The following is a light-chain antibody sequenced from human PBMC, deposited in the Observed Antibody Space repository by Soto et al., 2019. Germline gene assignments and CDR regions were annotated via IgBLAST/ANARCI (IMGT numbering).Light chain of an antibody. J-gene: IGKJ1*01. CDR3: QQYNSNSWT. V-gene: IGKV1-5*03. CDR1: QSISSW. Sequence: DIQMTQSPSTLSASVGDRVTITCRASQSISSWLAWYQQKPGKAPKLLIYKASSLESGVPSRFIGSGSGTEFTLTISSLQPDDFATYYCQQYNSNSWTFGQGTKVEIK. CDR2: KAS.